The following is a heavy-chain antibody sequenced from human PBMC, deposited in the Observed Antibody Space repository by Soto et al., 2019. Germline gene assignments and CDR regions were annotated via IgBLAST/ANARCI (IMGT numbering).Heavy chain of an antibody. Sequence: GASVKVPCKASGGTFSSYAISWVRQAPGQGLEWMGGIIPIFGTANYAQNFHGRVTITADESTSTAYMELSSLRSEDTAVYYCARNFNYDFWSGYYSDYYYGMDVWGQGTTVTVSS. CDR3: ARNFNYDFWSGYYSDYYYGMDV. J-gene: IGHJ6*02. V-gene: IGHV1-69*13. CDR2: IIPIFGTA. CDR1: GGTFSSYA. D-gene: IGHD3-3*01.